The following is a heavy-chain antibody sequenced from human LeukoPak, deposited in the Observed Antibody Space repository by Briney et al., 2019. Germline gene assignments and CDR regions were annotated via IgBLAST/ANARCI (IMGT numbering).Heavy chain of an antibody. V-gene: IGHV4-39*07. J-gene: IGHJ4*02. D-gene: IGHD1-26*01. Sequence: SQTLSLTCTVSGGSISSSSYYWGWIRQPPGKGLEWIGSIYYSGSTYYNPSLKSRVTISVDTSKNQLSLKLSSVTAADTAVYYCARDLGAATLGIDYWGQGTLVTVSS. CDR2: IYYSGST. CDR3: ARDLGAATLGIDY. CDR1: GGSISSSSYY.